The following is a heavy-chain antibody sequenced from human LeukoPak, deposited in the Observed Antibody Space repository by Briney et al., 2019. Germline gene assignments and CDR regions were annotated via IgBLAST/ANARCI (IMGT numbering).Heavy chain of an antibody. D-gene: IGHD3-10*01. V-gene: IGHV1-2*02. CDR1: GYTFTDYY. J-gene: IGHJ3*02. Sequence: ASVKVSCKASGYTFTDYYMHWVRQAPGQGPEWMGWINPNSGGTNYAQKFQGRVTMTRGTSITTAYMEVDKLRSDDTAVYYCARDGSFDILGQGTMVTVSS. CDR2: INPNSGGT. CDR3: ARDGSFDI.